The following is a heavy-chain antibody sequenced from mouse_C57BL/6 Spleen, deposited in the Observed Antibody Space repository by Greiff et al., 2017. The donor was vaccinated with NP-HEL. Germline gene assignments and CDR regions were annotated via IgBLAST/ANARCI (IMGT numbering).Heavy chain of an antibody. V-gene: IGHV1-7*01. CDR1: GYTFTSYW. D-gene: IGHD2-5*01. Sequence: QVQLKESGAELVKPGASVKLSCKASGYTFTSYWMHWVKQRPGQGLEWIGYINPSSGYTKYNQKFKDKATLTADKSSSTAYMQLSSLTYEDSAVYYCASSLPSLYYSKADYWGQGTTLTVSS. J-gene: IGHJ2*01. CDR3: ASSLPSLYYSKADY. CDR2: INPSSGYT.